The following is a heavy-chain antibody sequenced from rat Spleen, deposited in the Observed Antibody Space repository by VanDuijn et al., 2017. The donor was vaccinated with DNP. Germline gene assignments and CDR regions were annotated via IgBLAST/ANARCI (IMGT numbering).Heavy chain of an antibody. D-gene: IGHD1-3*01. CDR1: GITFSDHN. V-gene: IGHV5-27*01. Sequence: EVQLVESGGGLVQPGRSLKLSCAVSGITFSDHNMAWVRQAPGKGLEWVAYISTGGGSTSYRDFVKGRFTISRDNAKNTLYLQMDSLRSEDTATYYCASLWTLTYWGQGTLVTVSS. J-gene: IGHJ3*01. CDR3: ASLWTLTY. CDR2: ISTGGGST.